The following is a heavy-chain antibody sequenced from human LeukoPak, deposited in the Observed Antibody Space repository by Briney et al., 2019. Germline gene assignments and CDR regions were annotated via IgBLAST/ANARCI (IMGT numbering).Heavy chain of an antibody. CDR3: ARGCGRGSGSYYRSWFDP. CDR2: MNPNSGNT. V-gene: IGHV1-8*01. CDR1: GYTFTSYD. D-gene: IGHD3-10*01. Sequence: ASVKVSCKASGYTFTSYDINWVRQATGQGLEWMGWMNPNSGNTGYAQKFQGRVTMTRNTSISTAYMELSSLRSEDTAVYYCARGCGRGSGSYYRSWFDPWGQGTLVTVSS. J-gene: IGHJ5*02.